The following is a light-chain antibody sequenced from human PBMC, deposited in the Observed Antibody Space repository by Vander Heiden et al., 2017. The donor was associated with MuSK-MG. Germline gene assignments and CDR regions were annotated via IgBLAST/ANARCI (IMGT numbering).Light chain of an antibody. V-gene: IGKV4-1*01. Sequence: DIVMTQSPDSLAVSLGERATINCTSSQSVLYSANNKKYLAWYQQKPGQPPKLLISWASIRESGVPDRFSGSGSGTDFTLTISSLQAEDVAVYYCQQEVSTPRTFGQGTKVEIK. CDR2: WAS. CDR1: QSVLYSANNKKY. CDR3: QQEVSTPRT. J-gene: IGKJ1*01.